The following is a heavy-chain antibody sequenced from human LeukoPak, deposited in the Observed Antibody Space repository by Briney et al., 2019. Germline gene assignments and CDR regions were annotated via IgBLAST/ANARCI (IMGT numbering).Heavy chain of an antibody. CDR2: IDPRDSYT. J-gene: IGHJ4*02. D-gene: IGHD4-11*01. Sequence: GESLKISCQGSGYSFTSYWITWVRQMPGKGLEWMGTIDPRDSYTNYSPSFQGHVTISADKSISTAYVQWSSLKASDTAMYFCARSAYSKSGLAYWGQGTLVTVSS. CDR1: GYSFTSYW. CDR3: ARSAYSKSGLAY. V-gene: IGHV5-10-1*01.